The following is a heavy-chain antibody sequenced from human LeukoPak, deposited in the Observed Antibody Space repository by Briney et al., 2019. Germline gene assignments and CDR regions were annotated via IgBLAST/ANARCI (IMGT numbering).Heavy chain of an antibody. V-gene: IGHV3-53*01. CDR2: IFGGGGT. CDR3: ATHAVAGTREGLFGI. Sequence: QPGGSLRLSCAAFGFTVSSNYMSWVRQAPGKGLEWVSVIFGGGGTYYGDSVRGRFTISRDNSKNTLYLQMNSLRAEDTAVYYCATHAVAGTREGLFGIWGQGTMVTVSS. J-gene: IGHJ3*02. D-gene: IGHD6-19*01. CDR1: GFTVSSNY.